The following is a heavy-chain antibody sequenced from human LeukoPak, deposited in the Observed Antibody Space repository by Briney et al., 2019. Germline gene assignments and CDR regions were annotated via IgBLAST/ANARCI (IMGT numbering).Heavy chain of an antibody. CDR1: GFTFSNYW. CDR3: ARARLTVAQLTDY. J-gene: IGHJ4*02. V-gene: IGHV3-74*01. D-gene: IGHD6-19*01. Sequence: GGSLRLSCAASGFTFSNYWMHWVRQAPGKGLVWVSRISSDGSSTDYADSVKGRFTISRDNAKNTLYLQMNGLRAEDTAVYYCARARLTVAQLTDYWGQGTLATVSS. CDR2: ISSDGSST.